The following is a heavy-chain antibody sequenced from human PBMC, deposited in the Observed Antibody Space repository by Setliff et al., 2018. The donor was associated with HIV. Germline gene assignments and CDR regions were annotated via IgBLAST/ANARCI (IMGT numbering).Heavy chain of an antibody. CDR1: NVSFNSYY. D-gene: IGHD2-15*01. CDR3: ARAPYCSGDGCFRYYQH. Sequence: PSETLSLTCTVSNVSFNSYYWSWIRHPAGRALEWIGRIYSSGSTNYNPSLKSRVKMSLDTSKNQFSLKLSSVTAADTAVYFCARAPYCSGDGCFRYYQHWGRGTLVTVSS. CDR2: IYSSGST. V-gene: IGHV4-4*07. J-gene: IGHJ1*01.